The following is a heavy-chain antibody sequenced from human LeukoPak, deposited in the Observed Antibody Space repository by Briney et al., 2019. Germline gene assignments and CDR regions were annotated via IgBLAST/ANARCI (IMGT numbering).Heavy chain of an antibody. J-gene: IGHJ3*02. CDR2: IYYSGST. CDR1: GASISSSSYY. CDR3: ARGGHYDKEAFDI. Sequence: SETLSLTCTVSGASISSSSYYWSWIRQPPGKGLEWIGYIYYSGSTNYNPSLKSRVTTSVDTSKNQFSLKLSSVTAADTAVYYCARGGHYDKEAFDIWGQGTMVTVSS. D-gene: IGHD3-22*01. V-gene: IGHV4-61*01.